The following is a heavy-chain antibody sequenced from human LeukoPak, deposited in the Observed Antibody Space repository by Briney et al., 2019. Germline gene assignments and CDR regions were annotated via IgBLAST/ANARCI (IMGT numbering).Heavy chain of an antibody. J-gene: IGHJ4*02. CDR2: ISYDGSNK. Sequence: GGSLRLSCAASGFTFSSYAMHWVRQAPGKGLEWVAVISYDGSNKYYADSVKGRFTISRDNSKNTLYLQMNSLRAEDTAVYYCAKDGGYYYDSSGYYPESVWGQGTLVTVSS. D-gene: IGHD3-22*01. V-gene: IGHV3-30*04. CDR3: AKDGGYYYDSSGYYPESV. CDR1: GFTFSSYA.